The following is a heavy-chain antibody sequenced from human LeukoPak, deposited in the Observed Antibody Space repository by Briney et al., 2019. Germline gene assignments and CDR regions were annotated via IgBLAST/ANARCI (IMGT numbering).Heavy chain of an antibody. CDR1: GGFFSGYY. Sequence: SETLSLTCAVYGGFFSGYYWSWIRQPPGKGLEWIGEINHSGSTNYNPSLKSRVTISVDRSKTQFSLRLSSGTAADTAVYYCAGGGSGWYVWWGEGTLLTAPS. D-gene: IGHD6-19*01. CDR2: INHSGST. J-gene: IGHJ4*02. V-gene: IGHV4-34*01. CDR3: AGGGSGWYVW.